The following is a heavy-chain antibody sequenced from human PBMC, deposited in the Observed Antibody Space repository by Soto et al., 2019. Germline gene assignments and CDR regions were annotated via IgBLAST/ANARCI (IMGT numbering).Heavy chain of an antibody. CDR1: GYSFTSYW. D-gene: IGHD3-22*01. CDR3: ARTPRNYYDSSAFDY. V-gene: IGHV5-51*01. CDR2: IYPGDSDT. J-gene: IGHJ4*02. Sequence: GESLKISCKGSGYSFTSYWIGWVRQMPGKGLEWMGIIYPGDSDTRYSPSFQGQVTISADKSISTAYLQWSSLKASDTAMYYCARTPRNYYDSSAFDYWGQGTLVTVSS.